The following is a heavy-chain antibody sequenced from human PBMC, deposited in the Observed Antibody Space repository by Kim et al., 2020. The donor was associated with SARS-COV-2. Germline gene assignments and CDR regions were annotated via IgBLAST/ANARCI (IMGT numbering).Heavy chain of an antibody. J-gene: IGHJ2*01. CDR3: AKDASGYASHFDL. D-gene: IGHD5-12*01. Sequence: ANSVKSRYTIYRENSKNKLYLQMGSLRAEDMAVYYCAKDASGYASHFDLWGRGTLVTVSS. V-gene: IGHV3-64*01.